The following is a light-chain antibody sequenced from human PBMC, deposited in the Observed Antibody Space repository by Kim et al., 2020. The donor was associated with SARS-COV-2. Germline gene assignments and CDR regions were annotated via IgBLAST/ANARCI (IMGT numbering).Light chain of an antibody. V-gene: IGLV3-1*01. Sequence: SYELTQPPSVSVSPGQTASITCSGDKLGDKYASWYQQKQGQSPVVVIFRDNRRPSGIPERFSGSNSGNTATLTISGTQAMDEADYYCQAWDSSIYV. CDR3: QAWDSSIYV. CDR1: KLGDKY. J-gene: IGLJ1*01. CDR2: RDN.